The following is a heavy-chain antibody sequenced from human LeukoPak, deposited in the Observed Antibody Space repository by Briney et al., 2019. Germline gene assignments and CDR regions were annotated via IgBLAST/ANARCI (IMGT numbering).Heavy chain of an antibody. J-gene: IGHJ4*02. CDR1: GFTFSSYA. CDR2: ISGSGGST. V-gene: IGHV3-23*01. CDR3: ANRIAVAASYFDY. D-gene: IGHD6-19*01. Sequence: GGSLGLSCAASGFTFSSYAMSWVRQAPGKGLEWVSAISGSGGSTYYADSVKGRFTISRDNSKNTLYLQMNSLRAEDTAVYYCANRIAVAASYFDYWGQGTLVTVSS.